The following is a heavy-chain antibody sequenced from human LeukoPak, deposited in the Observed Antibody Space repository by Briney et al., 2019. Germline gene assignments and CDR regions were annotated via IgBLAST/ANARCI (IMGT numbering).Heavy chain of an antibody. CDR2: ISYDRSNK. D-gene: IGHD1-1*01. Sequence: GGSLRLSCAASGFTFSSYGMHWVRQAPGKGLEWVAVISYDRSNKYYADSLKGRFTISRDNSKNTLYLQMNSLRAEDTAVYYCAKDRARNEYYFDYWGQGTLVTVSS. CDR3: AKDRARNEYYFDY. CDR1: GFTFSSYG. V-gene: IGHV3-30*18. J-gene: IGHJ4*02.